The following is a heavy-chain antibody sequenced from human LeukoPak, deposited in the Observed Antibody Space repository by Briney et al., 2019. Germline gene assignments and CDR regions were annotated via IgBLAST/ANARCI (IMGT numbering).Heavy chain of an antibody. V-gene: IGHV4-61*02. CDR2: IYTSGST. D-gene: IGHD3-3*01. Sequence: PSQTLSLTCTVSGGSLSSVSYYWSWIRQPAGKGLEWIGRIYTSGSTNYSPSLTSRVTISVDTSKNQSILKLSSVTAADTDVYYCARLKYDFWSGYSPSSDYWGQGTLVTVSS. CDR3: ARLKYDFWSGYSPSSDY. CDR1: GGSLSSVSYY. J-gene: IGHJ4*02.